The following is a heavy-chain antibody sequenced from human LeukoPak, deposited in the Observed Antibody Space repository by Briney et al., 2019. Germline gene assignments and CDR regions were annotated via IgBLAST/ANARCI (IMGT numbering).Heavy chain of an antibody. D-gene: IGHD2-8*01. CDR1: GGSISSYY. J-gene: IGHJ4*02. Sequence: SETLSLTCTVSGGSISSYYWSWIRQPPGKGLEWIGYIYYSGSTYYNPSLKSRVTISVDTSKNQFSLKLSSVTAADTAVYYCASTTYCTNGVCSPNYFDYWGQGTLVTVSS. CDR2: IYYSGST. V-gene: IGHV4-59*12. CDR3: ASTTYCTNGVCSPNYFDY.